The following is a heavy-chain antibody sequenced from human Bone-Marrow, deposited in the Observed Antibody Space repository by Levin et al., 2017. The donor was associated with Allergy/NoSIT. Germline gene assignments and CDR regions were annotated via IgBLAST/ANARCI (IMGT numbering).Heavy chain of an antibody. V-gene: IGHV5-51*01. CDR3: ARLRPDDYDYWSGYYGTSLFDY. Sequence: GESLKISCKVSGYNFYTFWIGWVRQKPGKGLEWMGIIYPSDSDSRYNPSFQGHVTFSVDKATSTAYLRWNSLTTSDSAMYFCARLRPDDYDYWSGYYGTSLFDYWGQGTKVTVSS. CDR2: IYPSDSDS. J-gene: IGHJ4*02. CDR1: GYNFYTFW. D-gene: IGHD3-3*01.